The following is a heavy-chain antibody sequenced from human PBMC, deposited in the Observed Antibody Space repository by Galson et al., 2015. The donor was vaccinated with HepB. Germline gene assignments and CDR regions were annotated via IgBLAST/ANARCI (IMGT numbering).Heavy chain of an antibody. CDR2: ISAYNGNT. D-gene: IGHD2-2*01. Sequence: SVKVSCKASGYTFTSYGISWVRQAPGQGLEWMGWISAYNGNTNYAQKLQGRVTMTTDTSTSTAYMELRSLRSDDTAVYYCAREAIGVVVPAAVHSRFVPDYYYYGMDVWGQGTTVTVSS. CDR3: AREAIGVVVPAAVHSRFVPDYYYYGMDV. V-gene: IGHV1-18*04. J-gene: IGHJ6*02. CDR1: GYTFTSYG.